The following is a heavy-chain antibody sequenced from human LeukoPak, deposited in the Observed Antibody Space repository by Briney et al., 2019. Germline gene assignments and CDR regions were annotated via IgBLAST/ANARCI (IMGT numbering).Heavy chain of an antibody. CDR1: GLIFSSYA. D-gene: IGHD6-19*01. V-gene: IGHV3-30*04. CDR2: VSNDGSNK. J-gene: IGHJ4*02. CDR3: AKASGYSSGWYPAY. Sequence: GGSLRLSCAASGLIFSSYAMHWARQAPGKGLEWVAVVSNDGSNKYYADSVKGRFTISRDNSNSTLYLQMNSLRVEDTAVYYCAKASGYSSGWYPAYWGQGTLVTVSS.